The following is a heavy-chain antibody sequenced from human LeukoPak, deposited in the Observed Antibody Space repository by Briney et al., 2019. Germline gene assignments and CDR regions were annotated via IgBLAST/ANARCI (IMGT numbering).Heavy chain of an antibody. Sequence: SETLSLTCAVYGGSFSNYYWNWIRQPPGKGLEWIGEINHSGSTNYNSSLKSRVALSVDTSRNQFSLKLSSVTAADTAVYYCARGTFTYPSSWFTFERPDNYYCYYMDVWGIGTTVTVSS. D-gene: IGHD6-13*01. CDR2: INHSGST. V-gene: IGHV4-34*01. CDR1: GGSFSNYY. CDR3: ARGTFTYPSSWFTFERPDNYYCYYMDV. J-gene: IGHJ6*03.